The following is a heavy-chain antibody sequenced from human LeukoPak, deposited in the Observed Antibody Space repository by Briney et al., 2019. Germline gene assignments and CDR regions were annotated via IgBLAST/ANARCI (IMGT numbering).Heavy chain of an antibody. J-gene: IGHJ5*02. D-gene: IGHD2-15*01. Sequence: PGGSLRLSCAASGFTFSSYWMTWVRQAPGKGLEWVANIMRDGSEKYYVDSVKGRFTISRDNAKNSLYLQMNSLRAEDTAVYYCARVRGVVVATPDQNWSDPWGQGTLVTVSS. V-gene: IGHV3-7*05. CDR2: IMRDGSEK. CDR3: ARVRGVVVATPDQNWSDP. CDR1: GFTFSSYW.